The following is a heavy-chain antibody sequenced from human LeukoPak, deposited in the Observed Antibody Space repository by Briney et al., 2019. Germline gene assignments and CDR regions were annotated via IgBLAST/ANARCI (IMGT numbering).Heavy chain of an antibody. CDR3: ARAIGVAAPSYMDV. V-gene: IGHV3-33*08. J-gene: IGHJ6*03. CDR2: IWYDGSNK. CDR1: GFTFSSYS. D-gene: IGHD6-6*01. Sequence: GGSLRLSCAASGFTFSSYSINWVRQAPGKGLEWVAVIWYDGSNKYYADSVKGRFTISRDNSKNTLYLQMNSLRAEDTAVYYCARAIGVAAPSYMDVWGKGTTVTVSS.